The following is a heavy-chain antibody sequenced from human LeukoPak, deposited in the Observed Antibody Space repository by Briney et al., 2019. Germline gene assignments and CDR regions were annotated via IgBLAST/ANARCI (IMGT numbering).Heavy chain of an antibody. CDR3: AGHVAQGPSFDP. J-gene: IGHJ5*02. Sequence: SETLSLTCTVSGYYISSGYYWSWIRQPPGKGLEWIGEINHSGSTNYNPSLKSRVTISVDTSKSQFSLKLSSVTAADTAVYYCAGHVAQGPSFDPWGQGTLVTVSS. CDR1: GYYISSGYY. CDR2: INHSGST. V-gene: IGHV4-34*01.